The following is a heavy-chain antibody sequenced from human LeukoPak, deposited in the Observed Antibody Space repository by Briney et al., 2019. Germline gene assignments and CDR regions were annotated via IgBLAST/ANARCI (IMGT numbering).Heavy chain of an antibody. CDR2: ISSSSSTI. CDR1: GFTFSGYS. D-gene: IGHD3-10*01. J-gene: IGHJ4*02. V-gene: IGHV3-48*01. Sequence: PGGSLRLSCAASGFTFSGYSMNWVRQAPGKGLEWVSYISSSSSTIYYADSVKGRFTISRDNPKNSLYLQMNSLRAEDTAVYYCAKVAKYYYGSETYYFFEHWGQGTPVTASS. CDR3: AKVAKYYYGSETYYFFEH.